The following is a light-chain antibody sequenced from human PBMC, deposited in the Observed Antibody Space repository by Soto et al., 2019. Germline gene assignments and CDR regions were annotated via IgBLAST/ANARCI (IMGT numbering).Light chain of an antibody. J-gene: IGLJ3*02. Sequence: QSALTQPASVSGSPGQSITISCTATTSDVGSHNFVSWYQQLPGKAPKLLIYEVTNRPSGTSNRFSGSKSGNTASLTISGLQAEDEADYYCSSFTNSILVFGGGTKLTVL. CDR2: EVT. V-gene: IGLV2-14*01. CDR3: SSFTNSILV. CDR1: TSDVGSHNF.